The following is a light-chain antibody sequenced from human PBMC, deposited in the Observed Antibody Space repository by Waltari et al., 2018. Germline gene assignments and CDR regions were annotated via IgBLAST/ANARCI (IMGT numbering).Light chain of an antibody. J-gene: IGKJ4*01. CDR2: DAS. Sequence: EVVLTQSPATLSLSPGDRATLSCRASQSVNAYLAWYQQKPGQAPRLLMYDASNRATGIPARFSGSGSGTDFTLTISSLESEDFAVYYCQQRSNWPLTFGGGTKVEIK. V-gene: IGKV3-11*01. CDR1: QSVNAY. CDR3: QQRSNWPLT.